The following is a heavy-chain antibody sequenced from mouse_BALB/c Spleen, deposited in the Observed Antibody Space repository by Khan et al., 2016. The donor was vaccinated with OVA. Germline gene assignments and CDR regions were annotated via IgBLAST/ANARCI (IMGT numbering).Heavy chain of an antibody. J-gene: IGHJ3*01. CDR2: INTSNGGT. V-gene: IGHV1S81*02. Sequence: QVQLQQSGAELVKPGGSVRLSCKASGYTFTSYDLYWVKQRPGHGLEWIGDINTSNGGTNFNENFKTKDTLTVDKSSSTAYMQLSSLTSEDSAVYYCTRSGYGAFAYWGQGTLVTVSA. CDR1: GYTFTSYD. D-gene: IGHD1-1*02. CDR3: TRSGYGAFAY.